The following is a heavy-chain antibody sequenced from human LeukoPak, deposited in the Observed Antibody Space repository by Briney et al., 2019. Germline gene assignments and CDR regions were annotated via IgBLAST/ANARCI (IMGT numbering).Heavy chain of an antibody. CDR2: INHSGST. V-gene: IGHV4-34*01. Sequence: MASETLSLTCAVYGGSFSGYYWSWIRQPPGKGLEWIGEINHSGSTNYNPSLKSRVTISVDTSKNQFSLKLSSVTAADTAVYYCARAVGNNDFWSGYYVNYYGMDVWGQGTTVTVSS. J-gene: IGHJ6*02. CDR1: GGSFSGYY. CDR3: ARAVGNNDFWSGYYVNYYGMDV. D-gene: IGHD3-3*01.